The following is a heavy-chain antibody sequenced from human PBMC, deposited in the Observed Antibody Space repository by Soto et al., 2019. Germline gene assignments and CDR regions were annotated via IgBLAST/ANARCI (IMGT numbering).Heavy chain of an antibody. D-gene: IGHD6-13*01. Sequence: SDTLSLTCAVYGGSFSGYYWSWIRQPPGKGLEWIGEINHSGSTNYNPSLKSRVTISVDTSKNQFSLKLSSVTAADTAVYYCARGRSSSWYYYYYGMDVWGQGTTVTVSS. V-gene: IGHV4-34*01. CDR2: INHSGST. J-gene: IGHJ6*02. CDR1: GGSFSGYY. CDR3: ARGRSSSWYYYYYGMDV.